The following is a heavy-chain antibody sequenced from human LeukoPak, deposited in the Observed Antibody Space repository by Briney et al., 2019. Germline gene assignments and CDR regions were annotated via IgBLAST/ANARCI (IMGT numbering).Heavy chain of an antibody. CDR1: GDSVSSNSAT. CDR2: TYYRSKWYN. J-gene: IGHJ4*02. D-gene: IGHD3-3*01. V-gene: IGHV6-1*01. CDR3: AMRRDGEGFDY. Sequence: SQTLSLTCALSGDSVSSNSATWNRIRQSPSRGLEWLGRTYYRSKWYNDYAVSVKSRITINPDTSKNQFSLQLNSVTPEDTAVYYCAMRRDGEGFDYWGQGTLVTVSS.